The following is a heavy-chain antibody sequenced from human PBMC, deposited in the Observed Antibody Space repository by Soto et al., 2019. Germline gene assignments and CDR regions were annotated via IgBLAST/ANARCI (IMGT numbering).Heavy chain of an antibody. CDR1: GGSISSSXX. Sequence: QVQLQESGPGLVKPSGTLSLTCAVSGGSISSSXXXXXVRXPPGKGLEWIGEIYHSGSTNYNPSLKSRVTISVDKSKNQFSLKLSSVTAADTAVYYCAGQLNRHDAFDIWGQGTMVTVSS. J-gene: IGHJ3*02. V-gene: IGHV4-4*02. CDR3: AGQLNRHDAFDI. CDR2: IYHSGST. D-gene: IGHD6-13*01.